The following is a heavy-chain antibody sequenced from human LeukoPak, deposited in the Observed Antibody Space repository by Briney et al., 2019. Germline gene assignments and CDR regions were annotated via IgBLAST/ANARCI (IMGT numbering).Heavy chain of an antibody. Sequence: KASETLSLTCTVSGGSISSGSYYWSWIRQPAGKGLEWIGRIYTSGSTNYNPSLKSRVTISVDTSKNQFSLKLSSVTAADTAVYYCATPYYGSGGAAFDIWGQGTMVTVSS. CDR3: ATPYYGSGGAAFDI. CDR1: GGSISSGSYY. V-gene: IGHV4-61*02. D-gene: IGHD3-10*01. J-gene: IGHJ3*02. CDR2: IYTSGST.